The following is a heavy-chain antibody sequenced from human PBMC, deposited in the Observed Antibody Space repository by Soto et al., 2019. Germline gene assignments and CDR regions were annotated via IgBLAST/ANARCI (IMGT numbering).Heavy chain of an antibody. CDR3: ASVLRFLEWLLS. V-gene: IGHV1-3*01. J-gene: IGHJ5*02. Sequence: ASVKVSFKASGYTFTSYAMHWVRQAPGQRLEWMGWINAGNGNTKYSQKFQGRVTITRDTSASTAYMELSSLRSEDTAVYYCASVLRFLEWLLSWGQGTQVTVSS. D-gene: IGHD3-3*01. CDR2: INAGNGNT. CDR1: GYTFTSYA.